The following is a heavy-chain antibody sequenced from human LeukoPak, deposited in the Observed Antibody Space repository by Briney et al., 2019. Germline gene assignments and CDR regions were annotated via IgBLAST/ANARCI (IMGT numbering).Heavy chain of an antibody. Sequence: GGSLRLSCAASGFTFSSYWMSWVRQAPGKGLEWVANIKQDGSEKYYVDSVKGRFTISRDNAKNSLYLQMNSLRAEDTAVYYCAKYCSSTTCYEGFIWGQGTLVTVSS. V-gene: IGHV3-7*01. CDR1: GFTFSSYW. D-gene: IGHD2-2*01. CDR3: AKYCSSTTCYEGFI. J-gene: IGHJ4*02. CDR2: IKQDGSEK.